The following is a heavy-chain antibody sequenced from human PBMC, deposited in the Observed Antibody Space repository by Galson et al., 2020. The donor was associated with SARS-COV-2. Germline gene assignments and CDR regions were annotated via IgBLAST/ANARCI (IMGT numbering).Heavy chain of an antibody. J-gene: IGHJ6*03. CDR3: TTAPPFSVVDYYYYYYMDV. CDR1: GFTFSNAW. CDR2: IKSKTDGGTT. D-gene: IGHD2-15*01. Sequence: GGSLRLSCAASGFTFSNAWMSWVRQAPGKGLEWVGRIKSKTDGGTTDYAAPVKGRFTISRDDSKNTLYLQMNSLKTEDTAVYYCTTAPPFSVVDYYYYYYMDVWGKGTTVTVSS. V-gene: IGHV3-15*01.